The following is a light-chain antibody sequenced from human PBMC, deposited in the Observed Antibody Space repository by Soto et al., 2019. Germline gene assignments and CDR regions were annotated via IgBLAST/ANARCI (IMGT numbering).Light chain of an antibody. CDR2: AAS. CDR3: QQSYSTPYT. V-gene: IGKV1-39*01. Sequence: DIQMTQSPSSLSASVGDRVTITCRASQSISIYLNWYQQKPGKAPKLLIYAASSLQSGVPSRFSGSGSGTDFTLTISSLQPEDFATYSCQQSYSTPYTFGQGTKLEMK. J-gene: IGKJ2*01. CDR1: QSISIY.